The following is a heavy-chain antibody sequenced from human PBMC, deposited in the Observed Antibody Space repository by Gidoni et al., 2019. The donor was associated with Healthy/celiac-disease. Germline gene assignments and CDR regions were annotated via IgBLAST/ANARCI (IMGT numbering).Heavy chain of an antibody. V-gene: IGHV3-64D*08. Sequence: EVQLVESGGGLVQPGGSLRLSCSASGFTFSSYAMHWVRQAPGKGLEYVSAISRNGGSTYYADSVKGRFTISRDNSKNTLYLQMSSLRAEDTAVYYCVKDKIRHYYGSGGVFDYWGQGTLVTVSS. CDR1: GFTFSSYA. J-gene: IGHJ4*02. CDR2: ISRNGGST. CDR3: VKDKIRHYYGSGGVFDY. D-gene: IGHD3-10*01.